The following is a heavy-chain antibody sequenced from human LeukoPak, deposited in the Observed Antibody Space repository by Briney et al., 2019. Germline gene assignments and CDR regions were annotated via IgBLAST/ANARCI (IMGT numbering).Heavy chain of an antibody. V-gene: IGHV4-59*01. J-gene: IGHJ4*02. CDR2: IYYSGST. D-gene: IGHD1-20*01. CDR3: ARYNRYYFDY. CDR1: GGSISSYY. Sequence: SETLSLTCTVSGGSISSYYWSWIRQPPGKGLEWIGYIYYSGSTNYNPSLKSRVTISVDTPKNQFSLKLSSVTAADTAVYYCARYNRYYFDYWGQGALVTVSS.